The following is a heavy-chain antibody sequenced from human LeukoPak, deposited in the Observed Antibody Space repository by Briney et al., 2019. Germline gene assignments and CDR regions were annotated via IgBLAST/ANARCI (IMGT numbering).Heavy chain of an antibody. CDR2: MNPNSGNT. V-gene: IGHV1-8*01. D-gene: IGHD6-19*01. CDR1: GYTFTSYD. Sequence: GASVKVSCKASGYTFTSYDINWVRQATGQGLEWMGWMNPNSGNTGYAQKFQGRVTMTRNTSISTAYMELSSLRSEDTAVYYCAKDDPLIAVAQYWGQGTLVTVSS. J-gene: IGHJ4*02. CDR3: AKDDPLIAVAQY.